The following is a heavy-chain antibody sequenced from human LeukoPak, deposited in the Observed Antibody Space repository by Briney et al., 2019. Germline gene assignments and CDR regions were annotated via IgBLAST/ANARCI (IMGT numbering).Heavy chain of an antibody. J-gene: IGHJ3*01. CDR3: AKRMIRGVNHDAFDL. V-gene: IGHV3-23*01. Sequence: PGGSLRLSCPASGFTFSRYDMSWVRQAPGEGLEWVSAVSGSGGSTYYADSVKGLFTISRDNSKNTLYLQMNSLRAEDTAVYYCAKRMIRGVNHDAFDLWGQGTMVTVSS. CDR1: GFTFSRYD. D-gene: IGHD3-10*01. CDR2: VSGSGGST.